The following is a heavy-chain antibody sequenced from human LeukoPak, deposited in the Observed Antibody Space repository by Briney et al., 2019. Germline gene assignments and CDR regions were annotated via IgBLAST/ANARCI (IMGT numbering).Heavy chain of an antibody. J-gene: IGHJ4*02. D-gene: IGHD3-22*01. CDR2: ISSSGSTI. Sequence: QPGGSLRLSCAASGFTFSNYEMNWVRQAPGKGLEWVSYISSSGSTIYYADSVKGRFTISRDNPKNSLYLQMNSLRAEDTALYYCARRPYYYDSLDYWGQGTLVTVSS. CDR1: GFTFSNYE. CDR3: ARRPYYYDSLDY. V-gene: IGHV3-48*03.